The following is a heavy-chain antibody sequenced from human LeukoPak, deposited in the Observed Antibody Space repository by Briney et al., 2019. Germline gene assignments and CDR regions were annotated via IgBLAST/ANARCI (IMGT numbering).Heavy chain of an antibody. Sequence: SETLSLTCTVSGGSISSSSYYWGWIRQPPGKGLEWIGNLYYSGSTYYNPSLKSRVTISVHTSKNQFSLKLSSVTAADTAVYYCARDPPFNYPRNDHRDYWGQGTLVTVSS. V-gene: IGHV4-39*07. CDR1: GGSISSSSYY. D-gene: IGHD1-1*01. CDR2: LYYSGST. J-gene: IGHJ4*02. CDR3: ARDPPFNYPRNDHRDY.